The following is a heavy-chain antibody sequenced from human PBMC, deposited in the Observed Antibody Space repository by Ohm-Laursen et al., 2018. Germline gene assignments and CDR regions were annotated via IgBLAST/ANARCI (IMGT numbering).Heavy chain of an antibody. Sequence: SDTLSLTCTVSGGSITTYHWSWIRQPAGKGLEWIGRIYSSGTTNYNPSLKSRVTMSVDTSKNQFSLKLSSVTAADTAIYYCARDRGHGIVVIKEYYFDFWGQGTLVTVSS. CDR2: IYSSGTT. D-gene: IGHD3-22*01. CDR1: GGSITTYH. CDR3: ARDRGHGIVVIKEYYFDF. V-gene: IGHV4-4*07. J-gene: IGHJ4*02.